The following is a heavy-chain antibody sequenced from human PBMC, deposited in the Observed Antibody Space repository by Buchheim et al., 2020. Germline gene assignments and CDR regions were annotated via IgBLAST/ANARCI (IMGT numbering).Heavy chain of an antibody. Sequence: EVQLVESGGGLGQPGVSLRLSRAASGFTFSSYAMSWVRQAPGKGLEWVSAISGSGGSTYYADYVKGRFTISRDNSKNALYLQMNSLRVEDTAIYYCAKGVGADTYCFDYWGRGTL. D-gene: IGHD1-26*01. J-gene: IGHJ4*02. CDR2: ISGSGGST. CDR1: GFTFSSYA. V-gene: IGHV3-23*04. CDR3: AKGVGADTYCFDY.